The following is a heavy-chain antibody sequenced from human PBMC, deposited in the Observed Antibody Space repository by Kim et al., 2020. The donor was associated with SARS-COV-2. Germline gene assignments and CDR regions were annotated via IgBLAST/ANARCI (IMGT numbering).Heavy chain of an antibody. Sequence: ASVKVSCKASGYTFTSYAMNWVRQAPGQGLEWMGWINTNTGNPTYAQGFTGRFVFSLDTSVSTEYLQISSLKAEDTAVYYCARAPRVTIFGVVDWFDPWGQGTLVTVSS. J-gene: IGHJ5*02. CDR1: GYTFTSYA. D-gene: IGHD3-3*01. CDR3: ARAPRVTIFGVVDWFDP. CDR2: INTNTGNP. V-gene: IGHV7-4-1*02.